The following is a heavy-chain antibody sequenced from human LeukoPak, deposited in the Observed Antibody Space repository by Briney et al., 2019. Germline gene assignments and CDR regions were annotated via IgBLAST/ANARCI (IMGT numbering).Heavy chain of an antibody. CDR1: GGSISSSSYY. CDR3: ASTPYGYSHYYYYYMDV. J-gene: IGHJ6*03. V-gene: IGHV4-39*07. D-gene: IGHD5-18*01. Sequence: SETLSLTCTVSGGSISSSSYYWGWIRQPPGKGLEWIGSIYYSGSTYYNPSLKSRVTISVDTSKNQFSLKLSSVTAADTAVYYCASTPYGYSHYYYYYMDVWGKGTTVTVSS. CDR2: IYYSGST.